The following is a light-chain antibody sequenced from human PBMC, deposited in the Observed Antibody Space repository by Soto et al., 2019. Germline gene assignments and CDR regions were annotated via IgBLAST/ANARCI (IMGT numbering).Light chain of an antibody. CDR1: QSVSSN. J-gene: IGKJ4*01. CDR2: GAS. CDR3: RQHNKWPLT. V-gene: IGKV3-15*01. Sequence: EIVMTQSPATLSVSPGERATLSCRASQSVSSNLAWYQQKPGQAPRLLIYGASTRATGFPARFSGSGSGTDFTLTISSLQSEDFAVYYCRQHNKWPLTFGGGTKVEI.